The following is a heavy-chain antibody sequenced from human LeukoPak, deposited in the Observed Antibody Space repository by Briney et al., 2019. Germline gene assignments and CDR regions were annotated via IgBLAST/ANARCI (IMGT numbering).Heavy chain of an antibody. J-gene: IGHJ4*02. CDR2: IRSKAYGGTT. D-gene: IGHD6-19*01. CDR1: GFTFGDYA. V-gene: IGHV3-49*04. Sequence: AGGSLRLSCTASGFTFGDYAMSWVRQAPGKGLEWVGFIRSKAYGGTTQYAASVKGRFTISRDDSKSIGYLQMNSPKTEDTAVYYCSRAVAGYYFNYWGQGTLVTVSS. CDR3: SRAVAGYYFNY.